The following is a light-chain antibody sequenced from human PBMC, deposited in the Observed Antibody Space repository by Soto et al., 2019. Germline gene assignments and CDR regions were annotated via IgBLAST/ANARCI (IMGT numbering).Light chain of an antibody. J-gene: IGKJ4*01. CDR3: QQLNTYPLT. V-gene: IGKV1-9*01. CDR1: QGISSY. Sequence: DIQLTQSPSFLSASVGDRVTITCRASQGISSYLAWYQQKPGKAPKLLIYAASTLQGGVPSRFSGSESGTEFTLTISSXQPEDFATYYCQQLNTYPLTFGGGTKVDIK. CDR2: AAS.